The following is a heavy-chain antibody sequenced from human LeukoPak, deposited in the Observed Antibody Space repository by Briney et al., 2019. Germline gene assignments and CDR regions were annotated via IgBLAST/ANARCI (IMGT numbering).Heavy chain of an antibody. D-gene: IGHD6-19*01. CDR2: ISTYDDNI. CDR1: GYTFTTYG. J-gene: IGHJ4*02. Sequence: ASVKVSCKASGYTFTTYGLSWVRQAPGQGLEWLGWISTYDDNIKYAQSLQGRLTLTIDTSTSTAYMELRSLRSDDTAVYYCARAPRWGGSSGWYDLDYWGQGTLVTVSS. V-gene: IGHV1-18*01. CDR3: ARAPRWGGSSGWYDLDY.